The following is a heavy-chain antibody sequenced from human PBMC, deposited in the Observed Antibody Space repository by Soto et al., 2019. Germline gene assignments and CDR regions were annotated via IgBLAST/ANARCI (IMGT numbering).Heavy chain of an antibody. J-gene: IGHJ4*02. D-gene: IGHD5-18*01. CDR2: ISDSDGST. Sequence: LRLSCAASGFTFRSYAMSWVRQAPGKGLEWVSGISDSDGSTYYADSVKGRFTISRDDSKNTLYLQMNSLRAEDTAVFYCARSRNTPFDYWGQGTLVTVSS. CDR3: ARSRNTPFDY. CDR1: GFTFRSYA. V-gene: IGHV3-23*01.